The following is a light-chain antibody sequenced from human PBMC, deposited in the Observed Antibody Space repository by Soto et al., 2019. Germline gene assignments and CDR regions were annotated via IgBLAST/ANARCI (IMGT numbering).Light chain of an antibody. Sequence: EIVLTQSPGTLSLSQGERATLSCRASQSVTSSYLAWYQQKAGQAPSLLIYAASSRATGIPDRFRGSGSGTDFTLTISRLEPEDFAVYYCQQYGDSPTFGGGTKVDIK. V-gene: IGKV3-20*01. CDR3: QQYGDSPT. CDR1: QSVTSSY. CDR2: AAS. J-gene: IGKJ4*01.